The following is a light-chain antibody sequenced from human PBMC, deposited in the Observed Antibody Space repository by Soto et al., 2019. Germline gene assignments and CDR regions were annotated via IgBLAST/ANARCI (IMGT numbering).Light chain of an antibody. Sequence: QSVLTQPPSASGTPGQRVTISASGSTSNIGSNTVSWYQQLPGTAPRLLIYDNDERPSGVPDRFSSSKSATSASLAISGLQPEDEGDYYCATWDDSRNGYVFGPGTKVTVL. CDR3: ATWDDSRNGYV. V-gene: IGLV1-44*01. J-gene: IGLJ1*01. CDR2: DND. CDR1: TSNIGSNT.